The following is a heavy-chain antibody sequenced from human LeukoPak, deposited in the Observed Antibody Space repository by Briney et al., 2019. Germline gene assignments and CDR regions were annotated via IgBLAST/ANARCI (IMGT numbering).Heavy chain of an antibody. CDR1: GFTFSSYW. CDR3: AKDISGSGSYYLDY. J-gene: IGHJ4*02. V-gene: IGHV3-7*03. CDR2: IKQDGSEK. D-gene: IGHD3-10*01. Sequence: GGSLRLSCAASGFTFSSYWMSWVRQAPGKGLEWMANIKQDGSEKYYVDSVKGRFTISRDNAKNSLYLQMNSLRAEDTALYYCAKDISGSGSYYLDYWGQGTLVTVSS.